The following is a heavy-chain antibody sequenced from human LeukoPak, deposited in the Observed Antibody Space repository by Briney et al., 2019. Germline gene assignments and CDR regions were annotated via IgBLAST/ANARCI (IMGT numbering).Heavy chain of an antibody. CDR3: AKDFWYCSSTSCYPPFDY. D-gene: IGHD2-2*01. V-gene: IGHV3-30*18. Sequence: GRSLRLSCAASGFTFSSYGMHWVRQAPGKGLEWVAVISYDGSNKYYADSVKGRFTISRDNSKNTLYLQMNSLRAEDTAVYYCAKDFWYCSSTSCYPPFDYWGQGTLVTVSS. CDR1: GFTFSSYG. J-gene: IGHJ4*02. CDR2: ISYDGSNK.